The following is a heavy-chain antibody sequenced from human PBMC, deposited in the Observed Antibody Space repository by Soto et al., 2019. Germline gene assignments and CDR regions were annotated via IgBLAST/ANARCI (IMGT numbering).Heavy chain of an antibody. CDR3: ARGGSGYVWFNEF. Sequence: QELLVQSGPEVKKPGSSVKVSCKDSGGLFSSYAISWVRQAPGQGLEWVGGIIPVFGTTYYSQNFQDRVTITADESSNTAYMELTSLTYGDTAIYYCARGGSGYVWFNEFWGQGTLVTVSS. J-gene: IGHJ4*02. V-gene: IGHV1-69*01. CDR1: GGLFSSYA. D-gene: IGHD3-16*01. CDR2: IIPVFGTT.